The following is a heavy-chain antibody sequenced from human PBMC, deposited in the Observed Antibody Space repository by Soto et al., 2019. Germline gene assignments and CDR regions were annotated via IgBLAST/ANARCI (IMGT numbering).Heavy chain of an antibody. J-gene: IGHJ4*02. CDR2: INAGNGNT. CDR3: ARRPVGGWLQNLIDY. CDR1: GYTFTSYS. Sequence: ASVNGSWKSAGYTFTSYSIHWVRQAPGQRLEWMGWINAGNGNTKYSQKFQGRVTITRDTSASTAYMELSSLRSEDAAVYYCARRPVGGWLQNLIDYWGQGTLVTVSS. V-gene: IGHV1-3*01. D-gene: IGHD6-19*01.